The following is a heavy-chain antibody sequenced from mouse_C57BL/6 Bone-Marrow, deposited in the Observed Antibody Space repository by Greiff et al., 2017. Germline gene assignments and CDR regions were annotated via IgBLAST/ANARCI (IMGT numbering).Heavy chain of an antibody. J-gene: IGHJ4*01. V-gene: IGHV5-6*01. Sequence: EVQGVESGGDLVKPGGSLKLSCAASGFTFSSYGMSWVRQTPDKRLEWVATISSGGSYTYYPDSVKGRFTISRDNAKNTLYLQMSSLKSEDTAVYYCARQIYYDYDYAMDYWGQGTSVTVSS. D-gene: IGHD2-4*01. CDR2: ISSGGSYT. CDR3: ARQIYYDYDYAMDY. CDR1: GFTFSSYG.